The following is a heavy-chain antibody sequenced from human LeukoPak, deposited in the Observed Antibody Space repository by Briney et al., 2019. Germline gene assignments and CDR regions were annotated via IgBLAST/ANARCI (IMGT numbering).Heavy chain of an antibody. Sequence: SWVRQAPGKGLEWVGRIKSKTDGGTTGYAAPVKGRFTISRDDSKNTLYLQMNSLKTEDTAVYYCTTDEQQWLVPVDYWGQGTLVTVSS. V-gene: IGHV3-15*01. CDR2: IKSKTDGGTT. D-gene: IGHD6-19*01. CDR3: TTDEQQWLVPVDY. J-gene: IGHJ4*02.